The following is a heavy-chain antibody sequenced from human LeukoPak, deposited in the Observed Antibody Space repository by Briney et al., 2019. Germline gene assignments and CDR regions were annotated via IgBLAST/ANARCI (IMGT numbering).Heavy chain of an antibody. J-gene: IGHJ4*02. V-gene: IGHV4-38-2*02. CDR1: GYSISSGYY. D-gene: IGHD7-27*01. CDR3: ARDYGLGTVYFDY. Sequence: SETLSLTCTVSGYSISSGYYWGWIRQPPGKGLEWIGSIYHSGSTYYNPSLKSRVTISVDTSKNQFSLKLSSVTAADTAVYYCARDYGLGTVYFDYWGQGTLVTVSS. CDR2: IYHSGST.